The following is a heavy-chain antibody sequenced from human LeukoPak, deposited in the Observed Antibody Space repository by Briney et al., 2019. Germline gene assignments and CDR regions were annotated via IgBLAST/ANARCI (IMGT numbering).Heavy chain of an antibody. J-gene: IGHJ6*02. CDR1: GFTSSSYA. Sequence: GGSLRLSCAASGFTSSSYAMSWVRQAPGKGLEWVSAIRGSGGSTYYADSVKGRFTISRDNSKNTLYLQMNSLRAEDTAVYYCAKEDSYGYGLAAYYYYGMDVWGQGTTVTVSS. CDR3: AKEDSYGYGLAAYYYYGMDV. V-gene: IGHV3-23*01. D-gene: IGHD5-18*01. CDR2: IRGSGGST.